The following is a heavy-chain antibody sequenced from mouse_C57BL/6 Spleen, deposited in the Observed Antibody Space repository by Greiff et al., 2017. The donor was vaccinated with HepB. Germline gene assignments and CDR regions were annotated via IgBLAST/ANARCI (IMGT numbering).Heavy chain of an antibody. D-gene: IGHD2-4*01. Sequence: QVQLQQSGPGLVQPSQSLSITCTVSGFSLTSYGVHWVRQSPGKGLEWLGVIWRGGSTDYNAAFMSRLSITKDNSRSQVFFKMNSLQADDTAIYYCAKGADYDEGDYYAMDYWGQGTSVTVSS. CDR3: AKGADYDEGDYYAMDY. CDR1: GFSLTSYG. J-gene: IGHJ4*01. CDR2: IWRGGST. V-gene: IGHV2-5*01.